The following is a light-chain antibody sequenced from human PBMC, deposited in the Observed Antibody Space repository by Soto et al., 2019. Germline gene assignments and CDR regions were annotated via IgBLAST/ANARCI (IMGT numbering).Light chain of an antibody. Sequence: EIVLTQSPGTLSLSPGEKATLSCRASQSVSSSYLAWYQQKPGQAPRLLIYGASSRATCIPDRFSGSGSGTDFTLTSSILEPEDCAVYYCQQYGSSPPITFGQGTRLEIK. J-gene: IGKJ5*01. CDR1: QSVSSSY. CDR2: GAS. V-gene: IGKV3-20*01. CDR3: QQYGSSPPIT.